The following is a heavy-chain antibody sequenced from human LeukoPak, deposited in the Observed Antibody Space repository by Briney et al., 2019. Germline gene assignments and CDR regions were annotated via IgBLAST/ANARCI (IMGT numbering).Heavy chain of an antibody. V-gene: IGHV4-59*08. J-gene: IGHJ6*03. CDR1: GGSISSYY. CDR3: ASTYYYYYMDV. CDR2: IYYSGST. Sequence: PSGTLSLTCTVSGGSISSYYWSWIRQPPGKGLEWIGYIYYSGSTNYNPSLKSRVTISVDTSKNQFSLKLSSVTAADTAVFYCASTYYYYYMDVWGKGTTVTVSS.